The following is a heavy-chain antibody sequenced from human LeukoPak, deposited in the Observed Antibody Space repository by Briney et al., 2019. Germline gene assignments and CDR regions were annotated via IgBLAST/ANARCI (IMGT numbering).Heavy chain of an antibody. CDR2: INTNTGNP. D-gene: IGHD3-3*01. Sequence: ASVKVSCKASGYTFTSYAMNWVRQAPGQGLEWMGWINTNTGNPTYAQGFTGRFVFSLDTSVSTAYLQISSLKAEDTAVYYCANLLFWSGYSTYYYGMDVWGQGTLVTVSS. CDR1: GYTFTSYA. CDR3: ANLLFWSGYSTYYYGMDV. V-gene: IGHV7-4-1*02. J-gene: IGHJ6*02.